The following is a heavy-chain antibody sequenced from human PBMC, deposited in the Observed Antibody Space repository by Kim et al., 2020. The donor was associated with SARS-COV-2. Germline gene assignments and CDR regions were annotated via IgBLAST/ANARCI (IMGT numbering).Heavy chain of an antibody. D-gene: IGHD3-3*01. Sequence: GGSLRLSCAASGFTFSSYSMNWVRQAPGKGLEWVSYISSSSSTIYYADSVKGRFTISRDNAKNSLYLQMNSLRDEDTAVYYCARDGAVLDFWSGLNYYGMDVWGQGTTVTVSS. J-gene: IGHJ6*02. CDR1: GFTFSSYS. CDR2: ISSSSSTI. CDR3: ARDGAVLDFWSGLNYYGMDV. V-gene: IGHV3-48*02.